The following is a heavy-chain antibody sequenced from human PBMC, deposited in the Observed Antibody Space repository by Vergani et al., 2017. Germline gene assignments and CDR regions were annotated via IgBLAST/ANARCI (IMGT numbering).Heavy chain of an antibody. CDR1: GVSMPCGSFY. Sequence: QVQLHESGPGLVKPSETLSLICSVSGVSMPCGSFYWTWIRQTAERRLEWMGRVSPSGTTNYNPCLNGRVTIFVDKSKNILSLRLNSVTAADTAVYYCARGETRTDWFDPWGQGTLVTVSS. V-gene: IGHV4-61*02. J-gene: IGHJ5*02. CDR2: VSPSGTT. D-gene: IGHD3/OR15-3a*01. CDR3: ARGETRTDWFDP.